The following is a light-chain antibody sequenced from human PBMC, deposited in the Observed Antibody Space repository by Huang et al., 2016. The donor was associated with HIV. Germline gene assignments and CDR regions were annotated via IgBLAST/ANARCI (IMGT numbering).Light chain of an antibody. CDR3: QQRISWPPSYT. CDR1: QSVSSY. Sequence: EIVLTQSPATLSLSPGDRATLSCRASQSVSSYFAWYQHKPGQAPRLLICATSNRATGVPASFSGSGSGTDFTLTISSLEPEDFANYYCQQRISWPPSYTFGQGTKVEI. V-gene: IGKV3-11*01. CDR2: ATS. J-gene: IGKJ2*01.